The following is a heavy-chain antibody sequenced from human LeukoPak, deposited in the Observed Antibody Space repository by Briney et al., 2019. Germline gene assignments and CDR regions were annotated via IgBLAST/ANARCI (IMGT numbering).Heavy chain of an antibody. Sequence: PGGSLRLSCAASGFTFSSYALTWVRRAPGKGLEWVSSIGSGGGSTYYADSVKGRFTISRDNSKNTVYLQMNSLRAEDTAVYYCAKDDYGDFLFDYWGQGTLVTVSS. D-gene: IGHD4-17*01. CDR1: GFTFSSYA. J-gene: IGHJ4*02. CDR2: IGSGGGST. V-gene: IGHV3-23*01. CDR3: AKDDYGDFLFDY.